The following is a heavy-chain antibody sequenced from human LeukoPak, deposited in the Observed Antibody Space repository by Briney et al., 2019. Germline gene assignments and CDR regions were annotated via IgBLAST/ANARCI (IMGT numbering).Heavy chain of an antibody. CDR1: GFTFSSYW. V-gene: IGHV3-7*04. D-gene: IGHD1-1*01. Sequence: GGSLRLSCADSGFTFSSYWMNWVRQAPGKGLEWVANMRQDGRDQYYADSVRGRFTISRDNAKSSLYLQMNSLRAEDTAVYFCARVTTNGYFEYWGQGAWSPSPQ. J-gene: IGHJ4*02. CDR3: ARVTTNGYFEY. CDR2: MRQDGRDQ.